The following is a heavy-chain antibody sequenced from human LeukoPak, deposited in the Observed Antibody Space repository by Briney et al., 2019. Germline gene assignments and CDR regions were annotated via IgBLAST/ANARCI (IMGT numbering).Heavy chain of an antibody. J-gene: IGHJ5*02. CDR2: IYYGGST. V-gene: IGHV4-59*01. D-gene: IGHD3-3*01. Sequence: SETLSLTCTVPGGSISSYYWSWIRQPPGKGLEWIGYIYYGGSTNYNPSLKSRVTISVDTSKNQFSLKLSSVTAADTAVYYCARENNFWSGSTNWFDPWGQGTLVTVSS. CDR1: GGSISSYY. CDR3: ARENNFWSGSTNWFDP.